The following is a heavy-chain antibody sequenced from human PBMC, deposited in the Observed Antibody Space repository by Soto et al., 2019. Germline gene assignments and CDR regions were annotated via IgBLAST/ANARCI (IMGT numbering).Heavy chain of an antibody. D-gene: IGHD3-3*01. Sequence: SETLSLTCAVSGGSISSSNWWSWVRQPPGKGLEWIGEVSHSGSPNYNSSLRSRVTISVDKSKKQFSLKLSSVTAADTAVYYCARLHRNLWSGIDYWGQGTLVTVSS. V-gene: IGHV4-4*02. J-gene: IGHJ4*02. CDR3: ARLHRNLWSGIDY. CDR2: VSHSGSP. CDR1: GGSISSSNW.